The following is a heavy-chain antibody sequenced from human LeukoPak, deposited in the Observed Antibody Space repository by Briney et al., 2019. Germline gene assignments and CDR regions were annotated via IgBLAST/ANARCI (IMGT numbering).Heavy chain of an antibody. J-gene: IGHJ4*02. CDR1: GFTFNNYW. Sequence: GGSLRLSCAASGFTFNNYWMSWVRQAPGKGLEWVANIKQDGSEKDYVDSMKGRFTISRDNAKNSVYLQMNSLRAEDTAVYYCVKDLNGDYYYWGQGTLVTVSS. CDR2: IKQDGSEK. CDR3: VKDLNGDYYY. V-gene: IGHV3-7*01. D-gene: IGHD4-17*01.